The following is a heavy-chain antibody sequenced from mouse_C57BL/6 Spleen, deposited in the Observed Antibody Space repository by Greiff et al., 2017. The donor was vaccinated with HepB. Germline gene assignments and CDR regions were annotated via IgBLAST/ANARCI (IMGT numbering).Heavy chain of an antibody. CDR1: GFSFNTYA. CDR2: IRSKSNNYAT. J-gene: IGHJ1*03. V-gene: IGHV10-1*01. D-gene: IGHD2-4*01. CDR3: VRHDYGRYFDV. Sequence: EVKLVESGGGLVQPKGSLKLSCAASGFSFNTYAMNWVRQAPGKGLEWVARIRSKSNNYATYYADSVKDRFTISRDDSESMLYLQMNNLKTEDTAMYYCVRHDYGRYFDVWGTGTTVTVSS.